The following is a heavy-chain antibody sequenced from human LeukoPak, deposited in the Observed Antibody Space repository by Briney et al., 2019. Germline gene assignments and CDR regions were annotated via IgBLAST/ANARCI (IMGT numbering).Heavy chain of an antibody. D-gene: IGHD6-19*01. CDR2: IYYSGST. Sequence: PSETLSLTCAVYGGSFSGYYWSWIRQPPGKGLEWIGNIYYSGSTYYNPSLKSRVTISVDTSKNQFSLKLSSVTAADTAVYYCARGVSGWYSYWGQGTLVTVSS. J-gene: IGHJ4*02. CDR1: GGSFSGYY. V-gene: IGHV4-34*01. CDR3: ARGVSGWYSY.